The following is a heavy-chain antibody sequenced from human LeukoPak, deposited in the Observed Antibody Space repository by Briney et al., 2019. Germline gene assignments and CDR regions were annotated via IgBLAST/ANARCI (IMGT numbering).Heavy chain of an antibody. CDR1: GGSISSGDYY. V-gene: IGHV4-31*03. J-gene: IGHJ3*02. D-gene: IGHD1-14*01. Sequence: SETLSLTCTVSGGSISSGDYYWSWIRQHPGKRLEWIGYIYYSGSTYYNPSLKSRVTISVDTSKNQFSLKLSSVTAADTAVYYCARLIRTPPLRDAFDIWGQGTMVTVSS. CDR3: ARLIRTPPLRDAFDI. CDR2: IYYSGST.